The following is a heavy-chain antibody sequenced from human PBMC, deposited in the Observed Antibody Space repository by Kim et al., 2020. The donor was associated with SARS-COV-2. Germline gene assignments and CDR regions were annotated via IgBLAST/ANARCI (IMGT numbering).Heavy chain of an antibody. Sequence: GGSLRLSCAASGFTFSSDWMHWVRQAPGKGLEWVANIKEDGSKKFYAGSVKGRFTISRDNAKNSLYLQMNSLRAEDTAVYYCGRSMDVWGQGTTVTVPS. CDR1: GFTFSSDW. J-gene: IGHJ6*02. CDR3: GRSMDV. CDR2: IKEDGSKK. V-gene: IGHV3-7*01.